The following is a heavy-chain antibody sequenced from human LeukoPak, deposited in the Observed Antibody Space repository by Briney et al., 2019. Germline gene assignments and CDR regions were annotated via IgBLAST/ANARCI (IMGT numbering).Heavy chain of an antibody. J-gene: IGHJ4*02. CDR2: INLNSGGT. CDR3: ARVLCGSCYVPDPHPFDY. D-gene: IGHD2-15*01. V-gene: IGHV1-2*02. CDR1: GYTFTGYY. Sequence: ASVTVSCKASGYTFTGYYMHSVRQAPGQGLEWMGWINLNSGGTNYAQKFQGRVTMTRDTSISTAYMELSRLRSDDTAVYYCARVLCGSCYVPDPHPFDYWGQGTLVTVSS.